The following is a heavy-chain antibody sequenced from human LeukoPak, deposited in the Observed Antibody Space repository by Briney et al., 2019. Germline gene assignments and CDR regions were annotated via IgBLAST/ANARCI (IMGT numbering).Heavy chain of an antibody. CDR3: ARIREATYYYYMDV. V-gene: IGHV3-21*01. CDR2: ISSSSSYI. CDR1: GFTFSSYS. Sequence: GGSLRLSCAASGFTFSSYSMNWVRQAPGKGLEWVSSISSSSSYIYYAVSVKGRFTISRDNAKNSLYLQMNSLRAEDTAVYYCARIREATYYYYMDVWGKGTTVTVSS. J-gene: IGHJ6*03.